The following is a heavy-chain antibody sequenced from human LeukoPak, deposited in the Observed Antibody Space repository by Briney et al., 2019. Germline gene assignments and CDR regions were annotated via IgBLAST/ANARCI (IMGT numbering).Heavy chain of an antibody. CDR2: IWYDGSNK. J-gene: IGHJ4*02. V-gene: IGHV3-33*01. D-gene: IGHD5-18*01. CDR1: GFTFTTYG. Sequence: PGGSLRLSCAVSGFTFTTYGMHWVRQAPGKGLEWVAVIWYDGSNKYYADSVKGRFTISRDNSKNTLYLQMNSLRAEDTAVYYCARDLDTAMVEYYFDYWGQGTLVTVSS. CDR3: ARDLDTAMVEYYFDY.